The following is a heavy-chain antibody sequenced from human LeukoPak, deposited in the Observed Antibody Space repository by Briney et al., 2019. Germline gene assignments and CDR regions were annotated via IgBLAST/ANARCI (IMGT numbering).Heavy chain of an antibody. J-gene: IGHJ6*02. CDR3: TRQRSTSTDYYGMDV. CDR1: GDTVSSNTAA. CDR2: TYYRPKWNN. Sequence: SQTLSLTCAISGDTVSSNTAAWNWIRQSPSRGLEWLGRTYYRPKWNNDYAVSVQNRITINPDTSKNQFSLQLKSATPEDTAVYYCTRQRSTSTDYYGMDVWGQGTTVTVSS. V-gene: IGHV6-1*01. D-gene: IGHD6-6*01.